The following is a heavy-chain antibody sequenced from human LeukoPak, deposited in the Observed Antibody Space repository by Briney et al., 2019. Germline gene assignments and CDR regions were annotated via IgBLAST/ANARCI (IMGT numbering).Heavy chain of an antibody. Sequence: PSETLSLTCTVSGGSISSYYWSWIRQPPGKGLEWIGYIYYSGSTNYNPSLKSRVTISVDTSKNQFSLKLSSVTAADTAVYYCARDGSGWTDDAFDNWGQGTMVTVSS. CDR2: IYYSGST. J-gene: IGHJ3*02. V-gene: IGHV4-59*01. CDR3: ARDGSGWTDDAFDN. D-gene: IGHD6-19*01. CDR1: GGSISSYY.